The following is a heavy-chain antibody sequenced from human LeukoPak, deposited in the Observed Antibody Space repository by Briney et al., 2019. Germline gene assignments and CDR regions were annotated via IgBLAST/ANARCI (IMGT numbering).Heavy chain of an antibody. V-gene: IGHV4-59*01. CDR3: ARGMTQEYYYYYYYMDV. Sequence: SETLSLTCTVSGASISSYYWSWIRQPPGKGLEWIGYIYYSGSTNYNPSLKSRVTISVDTSKNQFSLKLSSVTAADTAVYYCARGMTQEYYYYYYYMDVWGKGTTVTVSS. CDR1: GASISSYY. CDR2: IYYSGST. J-gene: IGHJ6*03.